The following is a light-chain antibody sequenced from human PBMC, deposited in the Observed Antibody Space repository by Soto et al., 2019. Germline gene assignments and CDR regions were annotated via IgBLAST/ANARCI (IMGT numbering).Light chain of an antibody. CDR3: QQYYSSPRT. J-gene: IGKJ1*01. CDR1: QSVGRSS. Sequence: EIVLTQSPGTLSLSPGERATLSCRASQSVGRSSLAWYQQKPGQAPRLLFYGASHRATGIPDRFGGSGSGTAFTLTISRLEPEDFAVYYCQQYYSSPRTFGQGTKVEIK. V-gene: IGKV3-20*01. CDR2: GAS.